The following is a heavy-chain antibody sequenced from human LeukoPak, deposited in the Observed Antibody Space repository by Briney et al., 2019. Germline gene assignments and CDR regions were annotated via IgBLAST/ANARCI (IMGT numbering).Heavy chain of an antibody. CDR2: IYYSGST. J-gene: IGHJ4*02. CDR3: ARDRREVAAFDY. D-gene: IGHD2-15*01. CDR1: GGSISSSSYY. V-gene: IGHV4-39*07. Sequence: SETLSLTCTVSGGSISSSSYYWGWIRQPPGKGLEWIGSIYYSGSTYYNPSLKSRVTISVDTSKNQFSLKLSSVTAADTAVYYCARDRREVAAFDYWGQGTLVTVSS.